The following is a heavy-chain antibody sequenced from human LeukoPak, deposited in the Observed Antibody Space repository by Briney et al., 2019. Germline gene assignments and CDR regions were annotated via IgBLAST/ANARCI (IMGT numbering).Heavy chain of an antibody. J-gene: IGHJ6*03. CDR2: MNPNSGNT. CDR3: ARGPPHYYYMDV. V-gene: IGHV1-8*01. CDR1: GYTFTSYD. Sequence: ASVKVSCKASGYTFTSYDINWVRQAPGQGLEWMGWMNPNSGNTGYAQKFQGRVTMTRNTSISTAYMELSSLRSEDTAVYYCARGPPHYYYMDVWGKGTTVTVSS.